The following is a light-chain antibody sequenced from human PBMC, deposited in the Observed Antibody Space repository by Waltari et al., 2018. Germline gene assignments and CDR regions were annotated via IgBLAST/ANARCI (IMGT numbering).Light chain of an antibody. Sequence: IVMTQFPLSLSVTPGAPASISCRARQSLLHSEGHTFFVWYLQKPGQSPQLLVYWGSIRATGVPDRFSGSESGTFFTLKISRVEAEDVGVYYCMQGLQTPYTFGQGTKLEIK. J-gene: IGKJ2*01. CDR2: WGS. V-gene: IGKV2-28*01. CDR3: MQGLQTPYT. CDR1: QSLLHSEGHTF.